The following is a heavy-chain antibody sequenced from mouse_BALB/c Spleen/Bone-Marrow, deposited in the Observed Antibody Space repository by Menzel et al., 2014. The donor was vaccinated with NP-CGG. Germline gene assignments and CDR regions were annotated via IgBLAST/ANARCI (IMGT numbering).Heavy chain of an antibody. CDR2: IYPGDGDT. CDR3: ARGGNTSYYYVMDY. Sequence: VQLQQSGAELARPGASVKLSCKASGYTFTSYWMQRVKQRPGQGLEWIGAIYPGDGDTTYTQKFKGKATLTADISSNTAYMQLSSLTSEDSAVYYCARGGNTSYYYVMDYWGQGTSVTVSS. V-gene: IGHV1-87*01. CDR1: GYTFTSYW. D-gene: IGHD5-1-1*01. J-gene: IGHJ4*01.